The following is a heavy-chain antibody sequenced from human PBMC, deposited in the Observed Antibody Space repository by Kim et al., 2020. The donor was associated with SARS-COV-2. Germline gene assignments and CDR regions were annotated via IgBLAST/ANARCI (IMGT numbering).Heavy chain of an antibody. D-gene: IGHD1-26*01. CDR3: ARQGRWELRFCWFDP. CDR1: GGSIISSSYY. Sequence: SETLSLTCTVSGGSIISSSYYWGWIRQPPGKGLEWIGSIYYSGSTYYNPSLKSRVTISVDTSKNQFSLKLSSVTAAGTAVYYCARQGRWELRFCWFDPWGQGTLVTVSS. CDR2: IYYSGST. J-gene: IGHJ5*02. V-gene: IGHV4-39*01.